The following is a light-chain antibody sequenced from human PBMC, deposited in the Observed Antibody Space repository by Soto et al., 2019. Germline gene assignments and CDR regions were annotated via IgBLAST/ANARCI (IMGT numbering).Light chain of an antibody. CDR3: QQYGSSPWT. CDR1: QSVSSNY. CDR2: GAS. V-gene: IGKV3-20*01. J-gene: IGKJ1*01. Sequence: EIVLTQSPGTLSLSPGERATLSCRASQSVSSNYLAWYQQTPGQAPRPLIYGASSRSTGIPDMYSGSGAGTDFALIISGMESEDFVVYYCQQYGSSPWTFGQRTKVEIK.